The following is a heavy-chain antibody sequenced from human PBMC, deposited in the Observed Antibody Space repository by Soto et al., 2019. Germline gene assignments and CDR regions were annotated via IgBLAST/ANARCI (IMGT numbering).Heavy chain of an antibody. CDR1: GDSISSVDYF. CDR2: FYKSAPT. D-gene: IGHD2-15*01. V-gene: IGHV4-30-4*01. CDR3: ARGRYCLTGRCFPNWFDY. J-gene: IGHJ5*01. Sequence: ASETLSLTCSASGDSISSVDYFWAWIRQPPGQALEYIGYFYKSAPTYSNPSFESRVAISLDTSTSQFSLKVTSVPAADPAVYFCARGRYCLTGRCFPNWFDYWCQGTLVTVSS.